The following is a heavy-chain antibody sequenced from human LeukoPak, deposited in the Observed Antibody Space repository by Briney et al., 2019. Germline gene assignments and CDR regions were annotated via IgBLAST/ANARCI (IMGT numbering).Heavy chain of an antibody. V-gene: IGHV4-39*01. Sequence: PSETVSLTCSVSGGSIRSSYYWVWIRQPPGKGLEWIGSIYYSGDTYYNPSLESRVTISVDTSKNQFSLKLNSVVAADTAVYYCARHRYDYDSSGYFDYWGQGTQVTVSS. D-gene: IGHD3-22*01. CDR1: GGSIRSSYY. J-gene: IGHJ4*02. CDR2: IYYSGDT. CDR3: ARHRYDYDSSGYFDY.